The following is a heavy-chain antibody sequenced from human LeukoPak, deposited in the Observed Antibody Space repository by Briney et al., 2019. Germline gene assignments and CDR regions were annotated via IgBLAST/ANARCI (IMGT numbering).Heavy chain of an antibody. D-gene: IGHD6-13*01. J-gene: IGHJ4*02. Sequence: GESLKISCKGSGYSFTSYWIGWVRQMPGKGLEWMGIIDPGDSDTRYSPSFQGQVTISADKSISTAYLQWSSLKASDTAMYYCARFEQQLANRGDYWGQGTLVTVSS. CDR1: GYSFTSYW. V-gene: IGHV5-51*01. CDR2: IDPGDSDT. CDR3: ARFEQQLANRGDY.